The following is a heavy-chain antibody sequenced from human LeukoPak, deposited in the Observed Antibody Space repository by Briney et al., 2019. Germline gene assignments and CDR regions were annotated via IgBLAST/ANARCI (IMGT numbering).Heavy chain of an antibody. D-gene: IGHD1-26*01. V-gene: IGHV4-59*01. Sequence: SETLSLTCAVYGGSFSGYYWSWIRQPPGKGLEWIGYIYYSGSTNYNPSLKSRVTISVDTSKNQFSLKLSSVTAADTAVYYCARDKDGAGNWFDPWGQGTLVTVSS. CDR3: ARDKDGAGNWFDP. CDR2: IYYSGST. CDR1: GGSFSGYY. J-gene: IGHJ5*02.